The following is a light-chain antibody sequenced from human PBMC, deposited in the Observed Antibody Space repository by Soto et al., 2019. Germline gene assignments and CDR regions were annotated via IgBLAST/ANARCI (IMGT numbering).Light chain of an antibody. J-gene: IGLJ1*01. Sequence: QSVLTQPASVSGSPGQSITISCTGTSSDIGSYNLVSWYQQHPGKAPKLMIYEGNKWPSGISNRFSGSRSGNTASLTISGLQAEDEADYYCCSYVGSSTPDVFGTGTKLTVL. CDR2: EGN. CDR3: CSYVGSSTPDV. CDR1: SSDIGSYNL. V-gene: IGLV2-23*01.